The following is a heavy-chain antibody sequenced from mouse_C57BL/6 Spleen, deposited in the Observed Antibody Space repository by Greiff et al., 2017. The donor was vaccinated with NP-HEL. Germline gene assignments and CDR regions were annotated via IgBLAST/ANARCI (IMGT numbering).Heavy chain of an antibody. CDR2: INPNNGGT. J-gene: IGHJ4*01. V-gene: IGHV1-26*01. CDR1: GYTFTDYY. D-gene: IGHD2-5*01. CDR3: ARGTYYSNEDAMDY. Sequence: EVQLQQSGPELVKPGASVKISCKASGYTFTDYYMNWVKQSHGKSLEWIGDINPNNGGTSYNQKFKGKATLTVDKSSSTAYMELRSLTSEDSAVYYCARGTYYSNEDAMDYWGQGTSVTVSS.